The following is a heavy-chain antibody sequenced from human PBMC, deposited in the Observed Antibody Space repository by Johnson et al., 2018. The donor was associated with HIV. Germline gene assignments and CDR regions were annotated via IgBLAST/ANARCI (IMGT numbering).Heavy chain of an antibody. V-gene: IGHV3-66*01. CDR2: ISAEGDSR. Sequence: VQLVESGGGLVQPGGSLRLSCAASGFTVSSNYMTWVRQAPGKGLEWVSSISAEGDSRYSADSATGRCNISRDNAKNSLYLQMNILRAEDTAVYYCARAAYSGSHHDAFDIWGQGTMVTVSS. CDR3: ARAAYSGSHHDAFDI. CDR1: GFTVSSNY. D-gene: IGHD1-26*01. J-gene: IGHJ3*02.